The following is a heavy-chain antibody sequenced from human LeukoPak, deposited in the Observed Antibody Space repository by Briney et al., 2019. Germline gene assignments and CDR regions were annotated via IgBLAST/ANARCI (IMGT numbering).Heavy chain of an antibody. Sequence: SETLSLTCAVSGDSVSSIGYYWTWIRQLPGKGLEWIGYIYHSGNTQYNPSLKSRLTISVDTSKNEFSLKLSSVTAADTAVYYCARAPYDYVWGSYRFDYWGQGTLVTVSS. J-gene: IGHJ4*02. CDR2: IYHSGNT. D-gene: IGHD3-16*02. CDR3: ARAPYDYVWGSYRFDY. V-gene: IGHV4-31*11. CDR1: GDSVSSIGYY.